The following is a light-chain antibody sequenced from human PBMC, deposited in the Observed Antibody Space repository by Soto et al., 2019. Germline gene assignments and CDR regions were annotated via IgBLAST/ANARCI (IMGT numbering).Light chain of an antibody. Sequence: QSVLTQPASVSGSPGQSITISCTGTSSDVRXYEYVSGYQQHPGKAPKLMIFDVNSRPSGVSNRFSGYKSDNPAFVTISGLQTEDEADYYRRSFSRSSTPYVFGTGTKVTVL. CDR3: RSFSRSSTPYV. V-gene: IGLV2-14*03. CDR1: SSDVRXYEY. J-gene: IGLJ1*01. CDR2: DVN.